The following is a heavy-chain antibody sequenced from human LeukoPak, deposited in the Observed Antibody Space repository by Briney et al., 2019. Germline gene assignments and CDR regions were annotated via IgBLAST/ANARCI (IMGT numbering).Heavy chain of an antibody. CDR1: GGSISSYY. CDR3: ARDPLWVRAFDI. V-gene: IGHV4-4*07. Sequence: SETLSLTCTVSGGSISSYYWSWIRQPAGKGLEWIGRTYTSGSTNYNPSLKSRVTMSVDTSKNQFSLKLSSVTAADTAVYYCARDPLWVRAFDIWGQGTMVTVSS. CDR2: TYTSGST. J-gene: IGHJ3*02. D-gene: IGHD2-21*01.